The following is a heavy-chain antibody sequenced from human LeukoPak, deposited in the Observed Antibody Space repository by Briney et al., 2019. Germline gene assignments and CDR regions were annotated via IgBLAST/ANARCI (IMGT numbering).Heavy chain of an antibody. CDR3: AKAGVELATISPFDI. D-gene: IGHD5-24*01. CDR1: GFTFGNYA. V-gene: IGHV3-23*01. J-gene: IGHJ3*02. CDR2: ISGPAFTT. Sequence: GGSLRLSCAASGFTFGNYAMSWVRRAPGKGLDWVSAISGPAFTTYYADSVKGRFTVSRDNSEETLYLQMNSLTAEDTAVYYCAKAGVELATISPFDIWGQGTMVTVSS.